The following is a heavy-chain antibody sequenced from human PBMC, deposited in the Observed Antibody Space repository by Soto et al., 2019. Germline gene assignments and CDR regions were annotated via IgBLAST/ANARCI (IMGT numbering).Heavy chain of an antibody. J-gene: IGHJ4*02. CDR2: IKQDESEK. Sequence: GGSLRLSCAASGFSFSRYWMNWVRQAPGKGLEWVANIKQDESEKYYVDSVKGRFTISRDNVKNSLYLQMNSLRAEDTAVYYCARDEGYCTSASCYTRLDYWGRGALVTVPQ. CDR1: GFSFSRYW. V-gene: IGHV3-7*03. D-gene: IGHD2-2*02. CDR3: ARDEGYCTSASCYTRLDY.